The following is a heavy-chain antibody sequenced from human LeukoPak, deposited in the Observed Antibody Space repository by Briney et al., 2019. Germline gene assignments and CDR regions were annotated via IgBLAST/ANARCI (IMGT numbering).Heavy chain of an antibody. CDR2: TFNGNT. D-gene: IGHD6-19*01. Sequence: ASVKVSCKASGGTFSSYAISWVRQAPGQGLEWMGWTFNGNTKYAQKFQGRVTMTRDTSTSTVYMELSSLRSEDTAVYYCARDNEAAVAAHYFDYWGQGTLVTVSS. V-gene: IGHV1-18*01. J-gene: IGHJ4*02. CDR3: ARDNEAAVAAHYFDY. CDR1: GGTFSSYA.